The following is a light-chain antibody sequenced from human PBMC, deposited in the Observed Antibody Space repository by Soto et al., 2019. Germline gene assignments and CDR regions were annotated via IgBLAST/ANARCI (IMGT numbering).Light chain of an antibody. V-gene: IGKV3-15*01. CDR3: QQYNNWPPTWT. CDR2: GAS. J-gene: IGKJ1*01. Sequence: ERVMTQSPATLSLSPGERATLSYQVSPSVSSNLAWYQQKPGQTPRLLIYGASTRATGVPARFSGSGSGTEFTLTISTLQSEDFAVYYCQQYNNWPPTWTFDQATKVDIK. CDR1: PSVSSN.